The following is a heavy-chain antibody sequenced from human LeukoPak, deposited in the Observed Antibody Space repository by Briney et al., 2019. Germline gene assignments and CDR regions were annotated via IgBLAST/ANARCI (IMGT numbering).Heavy chain of an antibody. CDR3: ARDDSSRDGSGGYHD. J-gene: IGHJ4*02. Sequence: PSETLSLTCTVSGGSITSNYWSWIRQSAGKGLQWIGRVHISGSTNYNPSLRSRVAISMDKSKNQFSLKLNSVTAADTAVYYCARDDSSRDGSGGYHDWGQGTLVTVSS. CDR1: GGSITSNY. D-gene: IGHD3-22*01. CDR2: VHISGST. V-gene: IGHV4-4*07.